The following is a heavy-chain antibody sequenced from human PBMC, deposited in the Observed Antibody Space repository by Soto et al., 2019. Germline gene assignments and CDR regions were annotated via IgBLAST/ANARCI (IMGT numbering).Heavy chain of an antibody. V-gene: IGHV3-21*01. J-gene: IGHJ6*02. CDR2: ISSSSSYI. D-gene: IGHD6-13*01. CDR3: ARDRYSSSWHV. Sequence: GGSLRLSCGASGFTFSSYGMNWVRQAPGKGLEWVSSISSSSSYIYYADSVKGRFTISRDNAKNSLYLQMNSLRAEDTAVYYCARDRYSSSWHVWGQGTTVTVSS. CDR1: GFTFSSYG.